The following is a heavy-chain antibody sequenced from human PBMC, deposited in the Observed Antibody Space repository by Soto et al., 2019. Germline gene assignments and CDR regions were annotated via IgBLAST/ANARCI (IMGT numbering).Heavy chain of an antibody. J-gene: IGHJ6*02. CDR1: GFTFSNYD. CDR2: ISGSGRTI. D-gene: IGHD3-22*01. CDR3: ARGDDNSGYYYYGMDV. V-gene: IGHV3-48*03. Sequence: EVQLVESGGGLVQPGGSLRLSCEASGFTFSNYDMNWVRQAPGKGLEWVSYISGSGRTIYYADSVKGRFTISRDSAKKSLFLQMNSLRAEDTALYYCARGDDNSGYYYYGMDVWGQGTTVTVSS.